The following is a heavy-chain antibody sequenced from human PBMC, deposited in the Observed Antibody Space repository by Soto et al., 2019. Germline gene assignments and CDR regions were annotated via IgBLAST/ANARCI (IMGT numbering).Heavy chain of an antibody. Sequence: SETLSLTCVVSDYPISSDYYWAWTRQPPGKGLEWIGSIYHGGSAYYNPSLNSRVTILVDTSNKQVSLRVTSVTAADTAVYYCARYRYYFDASGNYRTHAFDIWGPGTLVTVSS. CDR3: ARYRYYFDASGNYRTHAFDI. J-gene: IGHJ3*02. CDR1: DYPISSDYY. D-gene: IGHD3-22*01. CDR2: IYHGGSA. V-gene: IGHV4-38-2*01.